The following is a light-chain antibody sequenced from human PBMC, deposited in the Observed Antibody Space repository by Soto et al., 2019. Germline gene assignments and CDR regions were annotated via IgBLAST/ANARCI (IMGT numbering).Light chain of an antibody. Sequence: EIVMTLSPATLFVSPGERVTLSCRASQSVSSNLAWYQQKPGQAPRLLIYGASTRATGIPARFSGSGSGTEFTLTISSLQSEDFAVYYCQQYNYWPPYTFGQGTKLEIK. J-gene: IGKJ2*01. V-gene: IGKV3-15*01. CDR1: QSVSSN. CDR3: QQYNYWPPYT. CDR2: GAS.